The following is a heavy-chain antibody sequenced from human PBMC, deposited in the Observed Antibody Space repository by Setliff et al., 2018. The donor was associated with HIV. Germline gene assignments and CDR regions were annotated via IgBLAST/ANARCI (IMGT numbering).Heavy chain of an antibody. V-gene: IGHV3-23*01. D-gene: IGHD1-26*01. J-gene: IGHJ2*01. CDR3: ARDEAIEGALTYFDL. Sequence: GGSLRLSCAASGFSFDTFAMTWVRQAPGKGLEWVSTISGNAANAYYADSVKGRFTISRDNSKNSLYLQLNSLRAEDTAVYYCARDEAIEGALTYFDLWGRGTLVTVSS. CDR2: ISGNAANA. CDR1: GFSFDTFA.